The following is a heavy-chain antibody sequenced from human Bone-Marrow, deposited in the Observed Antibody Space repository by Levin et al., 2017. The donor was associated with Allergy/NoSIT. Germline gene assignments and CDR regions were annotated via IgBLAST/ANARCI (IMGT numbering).Heavy chain of an antibody. V-gene: IGHV3-7*01. J-gene: IGHJ6*02. Sequence: PGESLKISCAASGFTFSNDWMSWVRQAPGKGLEWVANIKEDGSEKYYVDSVKGRFTISRDNAKKSLYLQMNSLRAEDTAVYYCARDGYYYAMDVWGQGTTVTVSS. CDR2: IKEDGSEK. CDR1: GFTFSNDW. CDR3: ARDGYYYAMDV.